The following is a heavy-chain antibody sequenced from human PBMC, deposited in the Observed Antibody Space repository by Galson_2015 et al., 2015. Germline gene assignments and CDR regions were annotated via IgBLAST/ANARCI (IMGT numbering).Heavy chain of an antibody. CDR2: MSYDGRKK. CDR3: AREKYNSGWTLDY. D-gene: IGHD6-19*01. Sequence: SLRLSCAASGLSFSSYAMHWVRQAPGKGLEWVAVMSYDGRKKYYGDSVKGRVTISRDNSKNTLYLQMNSLRTEDTAVYYCAREKYNSGWTLDYWGQGTLVTVSS. J-gene: IGHJ4*02. CDR1: GLSFSSYA. V-gene: IGHV3-30*04.